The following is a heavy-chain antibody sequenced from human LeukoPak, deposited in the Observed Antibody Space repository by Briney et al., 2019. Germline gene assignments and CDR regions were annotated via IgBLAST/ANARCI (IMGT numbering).Heavy chain of an antibody. CDR2: INSDGSNT. Sequence: GGSLRLSCAASGFTFSVYWMHWVRQAPGKGLVWVARINSDGSNTNYADSVKGRFTISRDNARNTLYLQMHSLRAEDTAVYYCARDLELAYYDSSGYDYWGQGTLVTVSS. J-gene: IGHJ4*02. D-gene: IGHD3-22*01. CDR3: ARDLELAYYDSSGYDY. V-gene: IGHV3-74*01. CDR1: GFTFSVYW.